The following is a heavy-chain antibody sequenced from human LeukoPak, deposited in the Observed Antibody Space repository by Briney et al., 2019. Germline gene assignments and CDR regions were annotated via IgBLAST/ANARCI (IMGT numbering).Heavy chain of an antibody. CDR3: AREVDYYDSSGYTDY. J-gene: IGHJ4*02. CDR2: ISSSSPYI. Sequence: GSLRLSCVASGFTFSDYSMNWVRQAPGKGLEWVASISSSSPYIYYTDSVKGRFTISRDNAKNSLYLQMNSLRAEDTAVYYCAREVDYYDSSGYTDYWGQGTLVTVSS. CDR1: GFTFSDYS. V-gene: IGHV3-21*01. D-gene: IGHD3-22*01.